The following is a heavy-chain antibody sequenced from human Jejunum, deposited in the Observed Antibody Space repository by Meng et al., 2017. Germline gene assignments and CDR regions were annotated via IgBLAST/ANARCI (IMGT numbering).Heavy chain of an antibody. CDR2: IFHSGRT. D-gene: IGHD3-3*01. J-gene: IGHJ4*02. Sequence: SETLSLTCAVSGDSISSSNRWNWLRQPPGKGLEWIGEIFHSGRTNFSPSLKSRVTISVDKSKNQFSLTLSSVTAADTAVYYCARGVGDIRVGFDHWGQGSLVTVSS. CDR3: ARGVGDIRVGFDH. V-gene: IGHV4-4*02. CDR1: GDSISSSNR.